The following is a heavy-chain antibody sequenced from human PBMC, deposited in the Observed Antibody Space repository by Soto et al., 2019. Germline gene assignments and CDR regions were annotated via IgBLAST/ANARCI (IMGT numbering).Heavy chain of an antibody. D-gene: IGHD3-10*01. J-gene: IGHJ2*01. V-gene: IGHV3-23*01. CDR1: GFTFCGYA. CDR3: ARKVSGSTGRPDLWYFDL. CDR2: ISGGGDAT. Sequence: EVQLLGSGGGLVQPGGALRPSCAASGFTFCGYALTWVRQAPGEGLEWVSGISGGGDATFYADSVKGRFTISRDNSKNTLYLQMNTLRAEDTAVYYCARKVSGSTGRPDLWYFDLWGRGTLVTVSS.